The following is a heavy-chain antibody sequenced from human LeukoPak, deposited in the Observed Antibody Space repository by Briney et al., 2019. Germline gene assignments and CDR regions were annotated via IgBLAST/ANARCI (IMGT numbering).Heavy chain of an antibody. Sequence: SETLSLTCAVYGGSFSGYYWSWIRQPPGKGLEWIGEINHSGSTNYNPSLKSRVTISVDTSKNRFSLKLSSVTAADTAVYYCARGPPSDFWSGYHSPFDYWGQGTLVTVSS. CDR2: INHSGST. V-gene: IGHV4-34*01. D-gene: IGHD3-3*01. CDR1: GGSFSGYY. J-gene: IGHJ4*02. CDR3: ARGPPSDFWSGYHSPFDY.